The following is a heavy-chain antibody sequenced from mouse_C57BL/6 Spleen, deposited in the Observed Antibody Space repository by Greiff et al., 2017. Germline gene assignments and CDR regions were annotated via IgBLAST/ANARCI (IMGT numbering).Heavy chain of an antibody. D-gene: IGHD1-2*01. CDR3: TTLRLDY. CDR2: IDPENGDT. CDR1: GFNIKDDY. Sequence: EVQLQQSGAELVRPGASVKLSCTASGFNIKDDYMHWVKQRPAQGLEWIGWIDPENGDTEYASKFQGKATITADTSSNTAYLQLSSLTSEDTAVYYCTTLRLDYWGQGTTLTVSS. V-gene: IGHV14-4*01. J-gene: IGHJ2*01.